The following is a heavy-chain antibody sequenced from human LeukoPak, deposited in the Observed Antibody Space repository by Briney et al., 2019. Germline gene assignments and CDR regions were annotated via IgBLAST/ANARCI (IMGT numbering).Heavy chain of an antibody. CDR1: GGSISSYY. D-gene: IGHD1-1*01. V-gene: IGHV4-59*12. Sequence: SETVSLTCTVSGGSISSYYWSWIRQPPGKGLEWIGYIYYSGSTYYNPSLKSRVTISVDTSKNQFSLKLSSVTAADTAVYYCARGGRTIRRFDYWGQGTLVTVSS. J-gene: IGHJ4*02. CDR3: ARGGRTIRRFDY. CDR2: IYYSGST.